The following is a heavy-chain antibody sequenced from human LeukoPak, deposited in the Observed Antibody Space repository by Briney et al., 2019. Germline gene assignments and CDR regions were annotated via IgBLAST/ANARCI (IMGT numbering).Heavy chain of an antibody. D-gene: IGHD3-10*02. J-gene: IGHJ6*02. CDR3: ARMTVRGVLYYYYYGMDV. V-gene: IGHV4-61*01. CDR2: VYYSGRT. Sequence: SETLSLTCTVSGDSVRSDTYYWSWIRQPPGKGLEWIGFVYYSGRTNYNASLKSRVTMSVDTSKNQFSLKLSSVTAADTAVYYCARMTVRGVLYYYYYGMDVWGQGTTVTVSS. CDR1: GDSVRSDTYY.